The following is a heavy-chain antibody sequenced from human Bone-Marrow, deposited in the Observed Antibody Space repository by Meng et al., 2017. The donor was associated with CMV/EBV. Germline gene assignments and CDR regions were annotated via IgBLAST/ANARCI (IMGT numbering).Heavy chain of an antibody. V-gene: IGHV3-48*03. CDR3: ARGWAPLPYYYYGMGV. CDR2: ISSSGSTI. Sequence: GGSLRLSCAASGFTFSSYEMNWVRQAPGKGLEWVSYISSSGSTIYYADSVKGRFTISRDNAKNSLYLQMNSLRAEDTAVYYCARGWAPLPYYYYGMGVWGQGPTVTVSS. J-gene: IGHJ6*02. D-gene: IGHD6-13*01. CDR1: GFTFSSYE.